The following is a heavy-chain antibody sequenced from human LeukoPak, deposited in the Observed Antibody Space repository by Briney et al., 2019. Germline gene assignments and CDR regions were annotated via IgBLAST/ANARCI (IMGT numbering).Heavy chain of an antibody. J-gene: IGHJ1*01. CDR2: FDPEDGET. V-gene: IGHV1-24*01. CDR1: GYTLTELS. Sequence: ASVKVSCKVSGYTLTELSMHWVRQAPGKGLGWMGGFDPEDGETIYAQKFQGRVTMTEDTSTDTAYMELSSLRSEDTAVYYCATSHKGKGEYFQHWGQGTLVTVSS. D-gene: IGHD3-10*01. CDR3: ATSHKGKGEYFQH.